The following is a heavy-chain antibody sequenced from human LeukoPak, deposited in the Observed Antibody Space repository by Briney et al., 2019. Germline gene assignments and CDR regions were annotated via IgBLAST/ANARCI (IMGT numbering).Heavy chain of an antibody. J-gene: IGHJ5*02. CDR3: ARDLSHAKLSGWFDP. Sequence: GGSLRLSCAASGFTFSDYYMSWIRQAPGKGLEWVSYISSSSSYTNYADSVKGRFTISRDNAKNSLYLQMNSLRAEGTAVYYCARDLSHAKLSGWFDPWGQGTLVTVSS. D-gene: IGHD3-10*01. V-gene: IGHV3-11*05. CDR1: GFTFSDYY. CDR2: ISSSSSYT.